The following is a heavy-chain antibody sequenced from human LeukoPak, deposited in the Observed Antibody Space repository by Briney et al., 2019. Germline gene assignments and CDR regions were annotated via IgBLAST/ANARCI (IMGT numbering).Heavy chain of an antibody. CDR1: GGSFSGYY. J-gene: IGHJ5*02. V-gene: IGHV4-34*01. CDR2: INHSGST. Sequence: SETLSLTCAVYGGSFSGYYWSWIRQPPGKGLEWIGEINHSGSTNYNPPLKSRVTISVDTSKNQFSLKLSSVAAADTAVYYCARRRLGYYGSGSYYNWNWFDPWGQGTLVTVSS. D-gene: IGHD3-10*01. CDR3: ARRRLGYYGSGSYYNWNWFDP.